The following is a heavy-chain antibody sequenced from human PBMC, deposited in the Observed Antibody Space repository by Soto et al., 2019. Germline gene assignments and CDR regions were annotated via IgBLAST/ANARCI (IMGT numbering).Heavy chain of an antibody. CDR1: GGSISSYY. CDR2: IYYTGST. Sequence: QVQLQESGPGLVKPSETLSLTCTVSGGSISSYYWSWIRQPPGKGLAWIGYIYYTGSTNYNPALKSRVTRSVDTSKNQFSLKLSSVTAADTALDYCARGQMATIHYDYWCQETLVTVSS. D-gene: IGHD5-12*01. J-gene: IGHJ4*02. V-gene: IGHV4-59*01. CDR3: ARGQMATIHYDY.